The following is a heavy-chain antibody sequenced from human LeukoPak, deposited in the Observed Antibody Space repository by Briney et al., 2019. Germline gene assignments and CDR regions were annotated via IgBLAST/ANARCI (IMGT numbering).Heavy chain of an antibody. CDR1: GGSISSSIYY. CDR3: ARSIQLWPHSTFDY. D-gene: IGHD5-18*01. J-gene: IGHJ4*02. Sequence: ASETLSLTCTVSGGSISSSIYYWGWIRQPPGKGLEWIGNIYYSGSTYYNPSLQSRVTISVDTSKNQFSLKVSSVTAADTAVYYCARSIQLWPHSTFDYWGQGTLVTVSS. CDR2: IYYSGST. V-gene: IGHV4-39*07.